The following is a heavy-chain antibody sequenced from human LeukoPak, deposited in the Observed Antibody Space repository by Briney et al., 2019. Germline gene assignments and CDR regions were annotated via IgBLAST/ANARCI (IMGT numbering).Heavy chain of an antibody. Sequence: PSETLSLTCTVSGGSISSYYWSWIRQPPGKGLEWIGYIYYSGSTNYNPSLKSRVTISVDTSENQFSLKLSSVTAADTAVYYCARGPDPYYYYGMDVWGQGTTVTVSS. D-gene: IGHD1-14*01. CDR2: IYYSGST. J-gene: IGHJ6*02. CDR3: ARGPDPYYYYGMDV. V-gene: IGHV4-59*01. CDR1: GGSISSYY.